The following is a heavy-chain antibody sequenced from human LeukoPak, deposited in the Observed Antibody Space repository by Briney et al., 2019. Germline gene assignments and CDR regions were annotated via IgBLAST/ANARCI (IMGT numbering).Heavy chain of an antibody. Sequence: PSETLSLTCTVSGGSISSSSYYWGWIRQPPGKGLEWIGSIYYSGSTYYNPSLKSRVTISVDTSKNQFSLKLSSVTAADTAVYYCARDYYDSSGYHLDAFDIWGQGTMVTVSS. CDR1: GGSISSSSYY. D-gene: IGHD3-22*01. CDR2: IYYSGST. J-gene: IGHJ3*02. CDR3: ARDYYDSSGYHLDAFDI. V-gene: IGHV4-39*07.